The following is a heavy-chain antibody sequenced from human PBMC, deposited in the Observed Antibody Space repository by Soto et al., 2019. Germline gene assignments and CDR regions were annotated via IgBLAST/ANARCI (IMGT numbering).Heavy chain of an antibody. CDR2: IYHSGST. Sequence: SETLSLTCAVSGGSISSSNWWSWVRQPPGKGLEWIGEIYHSGSTNYNPSLKSRVTISVDESKNQFSLKLSSVTAADTAVYYCARTHDIVVVTAILGYGMDVWGQGTTVTVSS. J-gene: IGHJ6*02. CDR3: ARTHDIVVVTAILGYGMDV. V-gene: IGHV4-4*02. D-gene: IGHD2-21*02. CDR1: GGSISSSNW.